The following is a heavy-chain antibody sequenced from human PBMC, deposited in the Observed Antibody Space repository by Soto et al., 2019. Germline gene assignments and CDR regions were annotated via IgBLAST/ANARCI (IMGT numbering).Heavy chain of an antibody. CDR3: ARRGYGSGSWDY. D-gene: IGHD3-10*01. Sequence: QLQLQESGPGLVKPSETLSLTCTVSGGSISSSSYYWGWIRQPPGKGLEWIGSIYYSGSTYYNPSLKSRVTISVDTSKNQFSLKLSSVTAADTAVYYCARRGYGSGSWDYWGQGTLVTVSS. V-gene: IGHV4-39*01. CDR2: IYYSGST. J-gene: IGHJ4*02. CDR1: GGSISSSSYY.